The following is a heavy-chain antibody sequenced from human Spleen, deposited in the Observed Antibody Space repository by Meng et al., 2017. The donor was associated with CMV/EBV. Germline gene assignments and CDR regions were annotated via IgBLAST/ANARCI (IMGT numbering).Heavy chain of an antibody. CDR1: GLNFRNYW. D-gene: IGHD1-1*01. CDR3: TRDHWRDFDY. Sequence: WAVSGLNFRNYWMSWVRQAPGKRLEWVASIKEDGSEKYYVDSHQGRFTVSRDNTKNLLFLQLTSLRAEDTAVYYCTRDHWRDFDYWGQGTLVTVSS. J-gene: IGHJ4*02. CDR2: IKEDGSEK. V-gene: IGHV3-7*01.